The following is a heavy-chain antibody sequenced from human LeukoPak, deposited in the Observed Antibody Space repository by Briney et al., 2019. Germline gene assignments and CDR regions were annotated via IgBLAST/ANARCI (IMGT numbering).Heavy chain of an antibody. V-gene: IGHV1-2*02. CDR2: INPNSGGT. CDR1: GYTFTGYY. J-gene: IGHJ4*02. CDR3: ARSEYSSSLGFDY. D-gene: IGHD6-6*01. Sequence: GASVKVSCKASGYTFTGYYMHWVRQAPGQGLEWMGWINPNSGGTNYAQKFQGRVTMTRDTSISTAYMELSRLRSDDTAVYYCARSEYSSSLGFDYWGQGTLVTVSS.